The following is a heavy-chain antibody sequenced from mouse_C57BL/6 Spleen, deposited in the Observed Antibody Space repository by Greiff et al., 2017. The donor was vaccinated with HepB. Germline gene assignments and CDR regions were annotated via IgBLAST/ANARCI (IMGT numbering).Heavy chain of an antibody. Sequence: QVQLKESGPELVKPGASVKLSCKASGSTFTSYDPTGVKQRPGQGLEWIGWIYPRDGSTKNNEKFKGKATLTVDTSSSTAYMELHSLTSEDSAVYFCARGDSSGPYYFDYWGQGTTLTVSS. D-gene: IGHD3-2*02. CDR3: ARGDSSGPYYFDY. CDR1: GSTFTSYD. V-gene: IGHV1-85*01. J-gene: IGHJ2*01. CDR2: IYPRDGST.